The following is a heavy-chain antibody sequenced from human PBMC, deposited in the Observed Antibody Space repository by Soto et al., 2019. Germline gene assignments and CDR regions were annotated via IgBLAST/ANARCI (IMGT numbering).Heavy chain of an antibody. V-gene: IGHV2-5*02. J-gene: IGHJ4*02. CDR2: IYWDDDK. CDR3: AHAGDYDLLTFDH. D-gene: IGHD4-17*01. Sequence: QITLKESGPTLVRPAQTLTLTCDFSGFSLSTYHMGVAWIRQPPGKALEWLALIYWDDDKRYSPSLKDRLAISKDISSNQVVLTITNMDPGDTATYFCAHAGDYDLLTFDHWGPGTLVTVSS. CDR1: GFSLSTYHMG.